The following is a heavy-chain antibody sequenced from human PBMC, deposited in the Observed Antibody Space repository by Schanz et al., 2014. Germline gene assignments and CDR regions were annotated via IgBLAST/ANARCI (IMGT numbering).Heavy chain of an antibody. CDR1: GYTFSSYG. J-gene: IGHJ5*02. V-gene: IGHV1-18*04. CDR2: INVYGNT. CDR3: ARPPPLVRGIAGWFGP. D-gene: IGHD3-10*01. Sequence: QVQLVQSGAEVKKPGASVKVSCKASGYTFSSYGISWVRQAPGQGLEWMGWINVYGNTNYAQKLQGRVTMTTDTSTGTAYMDLNSLRADDPAVYYCARPPPLVRGIAGWFGPWGQGSLVTVSS.